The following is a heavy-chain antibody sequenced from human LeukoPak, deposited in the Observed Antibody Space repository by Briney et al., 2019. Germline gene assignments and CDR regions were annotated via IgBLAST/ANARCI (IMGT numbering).Heavy chain of an antibody. CDR1: GYIFASYG. J-gene: IGHJ4*02. CDR3: ARQAACSSIRCPIDY. Sequence: ASVKVSCKASGYIFASYGISWVRQAPGQGLQWMGWISGYNGNTNYAQKFQGRVTVTTETSTSTVYMELRSPRSDDTAVYYCARQAACSSIRCPIDYWGQGTLVTVSS. CDR2: ISGYNGNT. V-gene: IGHV1-18*01. D-gene: IGHD2-2*01.